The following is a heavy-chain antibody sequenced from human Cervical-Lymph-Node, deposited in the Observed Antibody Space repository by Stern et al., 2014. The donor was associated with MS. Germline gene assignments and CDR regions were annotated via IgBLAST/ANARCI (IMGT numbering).Heavy chain of an antibody. D-gene: IGHD4-11*01. V-gene: IGHV1-18*01. CDR2: ISSYNGNT. Sequence: VQLVQSGPEVRQPGASVRVSCKASGYTFTTPNYGIAWVREAPGRGLEWMGWISSYNGNTVYAQKLQDRVTMTTDTSTSTAYVELRSLRSDDTAFYYCARERLRDFNDYHFDSWGQGTLVTVSS. J-gene: IGHJ4*02. CDR1: GYTFTTPNYG. CDR3: ARERLRDFNDYHFDS.